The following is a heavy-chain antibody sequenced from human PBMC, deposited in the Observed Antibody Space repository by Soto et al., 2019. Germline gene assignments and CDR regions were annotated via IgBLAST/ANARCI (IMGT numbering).Heavy chain of an antibody. Sequence: QVQLVQSGAEVKKPGSSVKVSYKASGGTFSSYAISWVRQAPGQGLEWMGGIIPIFGTANYAQKFQGRVTITADESTSTAYMELSSLRSEDTAVYYCAREDTAMVTRWFDPWGQGTLVTVSS. CDR1: GGTFSSYA. CDR3: AREDTAMVTRWFDP. CDR2: IIPIFGTA. J-gene: IGHJ5*02. D-gene: IGHD5-18*01. V-gene: IGHV1-69*01.